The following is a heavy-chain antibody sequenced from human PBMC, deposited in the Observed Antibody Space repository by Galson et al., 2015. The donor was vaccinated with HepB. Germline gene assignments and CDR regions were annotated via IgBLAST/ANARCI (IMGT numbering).Heavy chain of an antibody. J-gene: IGHJ4*02. D-gene: IGHD2-8*01. Sequence: SLRLSCAASGFTFSSYSMSWVRQAPGKGLEWVSVIYSDGSTFYADSVKGRFTISRDNSKDTLYLQMSSLRAEDTAVYYCARGLISPGNCDYWGQGTLVTVSS. V-gene: IGHV3-66*01. CDR3: ARGLISPGNCDY. CDR2: IYSDGST. CDR1: GFTFSSYS.